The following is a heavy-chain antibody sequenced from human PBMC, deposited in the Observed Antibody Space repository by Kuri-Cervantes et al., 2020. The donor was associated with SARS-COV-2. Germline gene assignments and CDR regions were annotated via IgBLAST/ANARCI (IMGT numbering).Heavy chain of an antibody. CDR1: GFTFRSYS. J-gene: IGHJ4*02. D-gene: IGHD3-10*01. CDR3: ASELLWFGEC. CDR2: ISSGSDYI. Sequence: GESLKISCAASGFTFRSYSMIWVRQAPGKGLEWVSSISSGSDYIYYADSMKGRFTISRDNSKNTLYLQMNSLRAEDTAVYYCASELLWFGECWGQGTLVTVSS. V-gene: IGHV3-21*01.